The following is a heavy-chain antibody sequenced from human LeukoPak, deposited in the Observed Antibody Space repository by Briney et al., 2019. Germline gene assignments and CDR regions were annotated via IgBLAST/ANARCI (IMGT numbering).Heavy chain of an antibody. V-gene: IGHV1-8*01. CDR2: MNPNSGNT. D-gene: IGHD6-6*01. CDR3: ARGSLAAREARGGWFDP. Sequence: GASVKVSCKASGYTFTSYDINWVRQATGQGLEWMGWMNPNSGNTGYAQKFQGRVTMTRNTSTSTAYMELSSLRSEDTAVYYCARGSLAAREARGGWFDPWGQGTLVTVSS. CDR1: GYTFTSYD. J-gene: IGHJ5*02.